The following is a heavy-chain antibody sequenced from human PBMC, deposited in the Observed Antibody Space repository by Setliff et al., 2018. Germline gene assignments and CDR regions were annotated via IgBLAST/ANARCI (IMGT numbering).Heavy chain of an antibody. D-gene: IGHD3-22*01. CDR1: GGSFSGYY. Sequence: SETLSLTCAVYGGSFSGYYWSWIRQPPGKGLEWIGEINHSGSTNYNPSLKSRVTMSVDTSKNQFSLKLSSVTAADTAVYYCARASGTFYYDSSQNFDYWGQGTLVTVSS. CDR3: ARASGTFYYDSSQNFDY. CDR2: INHSGST. J-gene: IGHJ4*02. V-gene: IGHV4-34*01.